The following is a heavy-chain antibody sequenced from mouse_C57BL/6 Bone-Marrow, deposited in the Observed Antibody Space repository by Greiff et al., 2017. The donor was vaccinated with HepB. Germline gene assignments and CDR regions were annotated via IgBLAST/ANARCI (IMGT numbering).Heavy chain of an antibody. CDR2: IRNKANGYTT. CDR3: ARYSPSYYSNYYAMDY. J-gene: IGHJ4*01. Sequence: EAQRVESGGGLVQPGGSLSLSCAASGFTFTDYYMSWVRQPPGKALEWLGFIRNKANGYTTEYSASVQGRFTISRDNSQSILYLQMNALRAEDSATYYCARYSPSYYSNYYAMDYWGQGTSVTVSS. D-gene: IGHD2-5*01. CDR1: GFTFTDYY. V-gene: IGHV7-3*01.